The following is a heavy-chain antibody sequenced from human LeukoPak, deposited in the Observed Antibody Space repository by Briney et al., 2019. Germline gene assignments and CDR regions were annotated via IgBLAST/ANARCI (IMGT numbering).Heavy chain of an antibody. V-gene: IGHV3-9*03. CDR1: AFTFDDYA. CDR2: ISWNSGSI. D-gene: IGHD3-9*01. J-gene: IGHJ4*02. CDR3: AKANYDILIGYIDY. Sequence: GRSLSLSCAASAFTFDDYAMHWVRHAPGKGLEWVSGISWNSGSIGYADSVKGRFTISRDNAKNSLYLQMNSLRAEDMALYYCAKANYDILIGYIDYWGQGTLVTVSS.